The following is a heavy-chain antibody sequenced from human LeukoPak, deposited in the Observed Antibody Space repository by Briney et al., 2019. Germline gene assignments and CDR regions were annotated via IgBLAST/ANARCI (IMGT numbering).Heavy chain of an antibody. D-gene: IGHD2/OR15-2a*01. V-gene: IGHV1-2*02. Sequence: ASVKVSCKASGYTFTGYYMHWVRQAPGQGLEWMGWINPNSGGTNYAQKFQGRVTMTRDTSISTAYMELSRLRSDDTAVYYCARDFSSRAGAFDIWGQGTMVTDSS. CDR1: GYTFTGYY. CDR3: ARDFSSRAGAFDI. J-gene: IGHJ3*02. CDR2: INPNSGGT.